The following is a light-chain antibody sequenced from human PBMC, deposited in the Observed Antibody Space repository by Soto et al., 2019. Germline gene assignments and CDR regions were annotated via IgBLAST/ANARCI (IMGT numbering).Light chain of an antibody. J-gene: IGKJ3*01. Sequence: EIVMTQSPATLSVSPGERATLSCRASQSVRSNLAWYQQKPGQAPRLLIYGASTRATGIPARFSGSGSGTEFTLTISSLQSEDFAVYYCQHYNNWPPKFTFGPGTQVDIK. CDR2: GAS. V-gene: IGKV3-15*01. CDR3: QHYNNWPPKFT. CDR1: QSVRSN.